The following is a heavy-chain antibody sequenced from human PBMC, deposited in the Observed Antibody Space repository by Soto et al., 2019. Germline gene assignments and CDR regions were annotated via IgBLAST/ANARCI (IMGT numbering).Heavy chain of an antibody. CDR3: ARDRHYYYGSGPRGNDWYFDL. CDR1: GGTFSSYT. J-gene: IGHJ2*01. D-gene: IGHD3-10*01. Sequence: QVQLVQSGAEVKKPGSSVKVSCKASGGTFSSYTISWVRQAPGQGLEWMGRIIPTLGIANYAQKFQGRVTITADKSTSTAYMELSSLRSEDTAVYYCARDRHYYYGSGPRGNDWYFDLWGRGTLVTVSS. V-gene: IGHV1-69*08. CDR2: IIPTLGIA.